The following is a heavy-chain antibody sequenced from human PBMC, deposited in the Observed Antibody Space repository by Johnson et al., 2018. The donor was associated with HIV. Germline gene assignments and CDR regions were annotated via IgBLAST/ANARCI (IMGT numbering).Heavy chain of an antibody. CDR1: GFTFSDYY. CDR3: ARVIMTVVGGDAFDI. J-gene: IGHJ3*02. V-gene: IGHV3-11*01. CDR2: ISSSGSTI. Sequence: QMQLVESGGGLVKPGGSLRLSCAASGFTFSDYYMSWIRQAPGKGLEWVSYISSSGSTIYYADSVKGRFTISRDNAKNSLYLQMKSLRAEDTALYHCARVIMTVVGGDAFDIWGQGTMVTVSS. D-gene: IGHD3-22*01.